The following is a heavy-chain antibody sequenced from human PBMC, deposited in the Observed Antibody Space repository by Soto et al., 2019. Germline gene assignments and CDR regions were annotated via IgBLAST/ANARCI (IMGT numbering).Heavy chain of an antibody. D-gene: IGHD1-26*01. J-gene: IGHJ6*02. V-gene: IGHV1-3*01. CDR1: GYTFTAYP. CDR2: INAGTGNT. CDR3: ARDRDSGSYYYYYYGMDV. Sequence: ASVKVSCKASGYTFTAYPMHWVRQAPGQRLEWMGWINAGTGNTKYSQKFQGRVTITRDTSASTAYMELSSLRSEDTAVYYCARDRDSGSYYYYYYGMDVWGQGTTVTVSS.